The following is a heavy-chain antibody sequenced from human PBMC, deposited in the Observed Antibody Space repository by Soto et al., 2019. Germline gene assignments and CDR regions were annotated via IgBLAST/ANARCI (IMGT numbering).Heavy chain of an antibody. CDR2: VSYTGST. Sequence: QVHLQESGPGLVKPSQTLSLACSVSGESITSLGYYWTWVRQPPGKGLEWIGFVSYTGSTFYNSALRSRVTISRHTSQNQLFLDVKSVTVVDTAMYFCTRGDYWGQGVLVTVSS. V-gene: IGHV4-31*03. CDR3: TRGDY. J-gene: IGHJ4*02. CDR1: GESITSLGYY.